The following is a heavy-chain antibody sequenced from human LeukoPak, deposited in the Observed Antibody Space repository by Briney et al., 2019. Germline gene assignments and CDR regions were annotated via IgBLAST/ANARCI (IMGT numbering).Heavy chain of an antibody. D-gene: IGHD7-27*01. CDR2: IYYTGST. Sequence: KPSETLSLTCTVSGGSISSSSYSWGWIRQPPGKGLEWIGNIYYTGSTYYNPSLKSRVTISVDTSKNQFSLKLSSVTAADTAVYFCARGFRGDNFDYWGQGTLVTVSS. J-gene: IGHJ4*02. V-gene: IGHV4-39*07. CDR3: ARGFRGDNFDY. CDR1: GGSISSSSYS.